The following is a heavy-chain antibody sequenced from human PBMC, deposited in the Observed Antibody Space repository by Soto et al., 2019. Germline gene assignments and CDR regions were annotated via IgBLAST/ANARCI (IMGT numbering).Heavy chain of an antibody. CDR3: ATVLEVGATSGSFDF. J-gene: IGHJ4*02. CDR2: FDPEDGET. Sequence: GASVKVSCKVSGYTLTELSMNWVRQAPGKGLEWMGGFDPEDGETIYAQKFQGRVTMTEDTSTDTAYMELSSLRSEDTAVYYCATVLEVGATSGSFDFWGQGTLVTVSS. D-gene: IGHD1-26*01. V-gene: IGHV1-24*01. CDR1: GYTLTELS.